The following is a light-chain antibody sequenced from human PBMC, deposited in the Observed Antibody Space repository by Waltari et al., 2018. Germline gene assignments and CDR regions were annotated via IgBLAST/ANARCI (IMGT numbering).Light chain of an antibody. J-gene: IGLJ2*01. V-gene: IGLV1-51*01. CDR2: NNN. CDR1: NSNIATYY. Sequence: QPVLTQPPSVSSAPGQKVTITCSGGNSNIATYYVPWHQQCPGTAPKLLIYNNNRRPSGIPDRFSGSKSGTSATLGITGLQTGDEADYYCGTWDSSLSAVVFGGGTKLTVL. CDR3: GTWDSSLSAVV.